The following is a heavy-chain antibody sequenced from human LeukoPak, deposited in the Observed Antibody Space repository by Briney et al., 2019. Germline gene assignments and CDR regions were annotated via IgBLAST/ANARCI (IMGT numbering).Heavy chain of an antibody. CDR2: ISSSSSTI. D-gene: IGHD1-7*01. Sequence: GWSLRLSCAASGFTFSSYSMNWVRQAPGKGLEGVSYISSSSSTIYYADSVKGRFTISRDNAKNSLYLQMNSLRAEDTAVYYCARDEGSSENWNYAQYWGQGTLVTVST. J-gene: IGHJ4*02. CDR1: GFTFSSYS. V-gene: IGHV3-48*01. CDR3: ARDEGSSENWNYAQY.